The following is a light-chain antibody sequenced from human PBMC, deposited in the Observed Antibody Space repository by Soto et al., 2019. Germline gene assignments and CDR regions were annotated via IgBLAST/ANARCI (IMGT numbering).Light chain of an antibody. V-gene: IGKV1-16*01. J-gene: IGKJ4*01. Sequence: DIQMTQSPSSLSASVGDRVTITCRASHRININLVWFQQKPGKAPKSLIYAATNLQSGVPSRFSGSGGGTAFSLTISSLQPEDVATYYCQHYQRYPPSFGGGTKLEIK. CDR2: AAT. CDR1: HRININ. CDR3: QHYQRYPPS.